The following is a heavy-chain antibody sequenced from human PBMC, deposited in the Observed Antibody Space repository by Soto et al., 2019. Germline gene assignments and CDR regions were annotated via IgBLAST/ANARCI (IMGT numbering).Heavy chain of an antibody. D-gene: IGHD6-25*01. CDR1: GYTFTNYA. CDR2: INGGDEYT. CDR3: ARDWQPSGFDY. V-gene: IGHV1-3*01. J-gene: IGHJ4*02. Sequence: QVQLVQSGAEVKKPGASVKISCKASGYTFTNYAIHWVRQAPGQGLECMGWINGGDEYTKHSQKFQGRVTITKDVSANIVYMELSSLTSEDTAVYFCARDWQPSGFDYWGQGTQVTV.